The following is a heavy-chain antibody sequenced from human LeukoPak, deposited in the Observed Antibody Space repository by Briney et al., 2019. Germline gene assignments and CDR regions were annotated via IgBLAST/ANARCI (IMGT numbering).Heavy chain of an antibody. J-gene: IGHJ4*02. CDR2: IYHSGST. V-gene: IGHV4-4*02. CDR1: GDSISSSNW. CDR3: ARGRYHQPLQFDY. Sequence: SGTLSLTCAVSGDSISSSNWWGWVRQPPGKGLEWIGEIYHSGSTNYNPSLKSRVTISVDKSKNHFSLKLSSVTAADTAMYYCARGRYHQPLQFDYWGQGTLVTVSS. D-gene: IGHD2-2*01.